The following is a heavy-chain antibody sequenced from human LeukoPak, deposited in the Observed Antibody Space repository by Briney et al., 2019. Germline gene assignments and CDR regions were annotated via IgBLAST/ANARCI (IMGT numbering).Heavy chain of an antibody. CDR1: RYTFTGYY. Sequence: ASLKVSCTASRYTFTGYYMHWVRQAPGQGVEWMGGINPNSGVTNYAQKVQGRVTMTRDTAISTAYMELSTLRSDDTAVYYCARERGYYDILTGSPPSYYFDYWGQGTLVTVSS. CDR2: INPNSGVT. D-gene: IGHD3-9*01. V-gene: IGHV1-2*02. CDR3: ARERGYYDILTGSPPSYYFDY. J-gene: IGHJ4*02.